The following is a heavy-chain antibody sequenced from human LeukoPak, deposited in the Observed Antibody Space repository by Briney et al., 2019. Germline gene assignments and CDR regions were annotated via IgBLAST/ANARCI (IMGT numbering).Heavy chain of an antibody. J-gene: IGHJ4*02. D-gene: IGHD3-16*01. CDR3: AREEEGATFDY. Sequence: PTLKASCAASRYTLTTYYIPWVRQSPGQGLKWVGIINPRGGNTNYAQKFQGRVTMTRDTSTSTVYMERSSLTSEDTAVYCCAREEEGATFDYWGQGTLVTVS. V-gene: IGHV1-46*01. CDR1: RYTLTTYY. CDR2: INPRGGNT.